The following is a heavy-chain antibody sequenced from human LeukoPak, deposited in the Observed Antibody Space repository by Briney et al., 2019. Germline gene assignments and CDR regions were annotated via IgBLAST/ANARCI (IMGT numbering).Heavy chain of an antibody. V-gene: IGHV4-59*08. CDR3: ARHQLAPVYYFDY. CDR2: IYYSGST. J-gene: IGHJ4*02. D-gene: IGHD6-13*01. Sequence: PSETLSLTCTVSGGSISSYYWSWIRQPPGKGLEWIGYIYYSGSTNYNPSLKSRVTISVDTSKNQFSLKLSSVTAADTAVYYCARHQLAPVYYFDYWGQGTLVTVSS. CDR1: GGSISSYY.